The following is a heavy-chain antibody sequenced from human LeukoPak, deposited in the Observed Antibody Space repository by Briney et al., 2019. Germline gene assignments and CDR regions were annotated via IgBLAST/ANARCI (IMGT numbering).Heavy chain of an antibody. V-gene: IGHV5-51*01. CDR3: ARLPTMRDAFDL. CDR1: GYSFTSYW. J-gene: IGHJ3*01. CDR2: IYPGDSDT. D-gene: IGHD3-10*01. Sequence: PGESLKISCKGSGYSFTSYWVGWVRQKPGKGLEWMGIIYPGDSDTRYSPSFQGQVTISADKSIITAYLQWSNLKASDTAVYYCARLPTMRDAFDLWGQGTMVTVSS.